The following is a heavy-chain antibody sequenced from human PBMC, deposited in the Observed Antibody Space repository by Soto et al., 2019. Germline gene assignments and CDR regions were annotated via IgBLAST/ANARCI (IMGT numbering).Heavy chain of an antibody. Sequence: QVQLQESGPGLVKPSETLSLTCTVSGGSISSYYWSWIRQPAGKGLEWIGRIYTSGSTNYNPSLKSRVTMSVDTSKNQFSLKLSSVTAADTAVYYCARDLEVGYDIVVVPAARYYYYGMDVWGQGTTVTVSS. V-gene: IGHV4-4*07. CDR2: IYTSGST. CDR3: ARDLEVGYDIVVVPAARYYYYGMDV. J-gene: IGHJ6*02. CDR1: GGSISSYY. D-gene: IGHD2-2*01.